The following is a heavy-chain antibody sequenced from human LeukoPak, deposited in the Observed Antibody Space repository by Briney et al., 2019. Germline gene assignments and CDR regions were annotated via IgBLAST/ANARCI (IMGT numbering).Heavy chain of an antibody. D-gene: IGHD5-12*01. CDR2: MNPNSGNT. J-gene: IGHJ6*02. Sequence: ASVKVSCKASGYTFTSYDINWVRQATGQGLEWMGRMNPNSGNTGYAQKFQGRVTMTRNTSISTAYMELSSLRSEDTAVYYCARVDIEDLDYYYYGMDVWGQGTTVTVSS. CDR1: GYTFTSYD. V-gene: IGHV1-8*01. CDR3: ARVDIEDLDYYYYGMDV.